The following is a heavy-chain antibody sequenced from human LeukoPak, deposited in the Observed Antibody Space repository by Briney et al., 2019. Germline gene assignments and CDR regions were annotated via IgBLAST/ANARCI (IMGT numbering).Heavy chain of an antibody. CDR1: GGSISSSSYY. J-gene: IGHJ6*02. CDR3: TRDRRTDYYYYGMDV. V-gene: IGHV4-39*07. CDR2: IYYSGIT. Sequence: PSETLSLTCTVSGGSISSSSYYWGWIRQPPGKGLEWIGSIYYSGITYYNPSLKSRVTISVDTSKNQFSLNLRSVTAADTAVYYCTRDRRTDYYYYGMDVWGQGTTVSVSS.